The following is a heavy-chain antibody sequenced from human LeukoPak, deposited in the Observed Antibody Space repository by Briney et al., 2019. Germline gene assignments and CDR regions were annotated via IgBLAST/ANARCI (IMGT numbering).Heavy chain of an antibody. J-gene: IGHJ4*02. D-gene: IGHD3-9*01. CDR1: GGSISSSSYY. CDR3: ARADYDILTGPAHFDY. Sequence: SESLSLTCTVSGGSISSSSYYWSWIRQPPGKGLEWIGYIYYSGSTNYNPSLKSRVTISVDTSKNQFSLKLSSVTAADTAVYYCARADYDILTGPAHFDYWGQGTLVTVSS. CDR2: IYYSGST. V-gene: IGHV4-61*01.